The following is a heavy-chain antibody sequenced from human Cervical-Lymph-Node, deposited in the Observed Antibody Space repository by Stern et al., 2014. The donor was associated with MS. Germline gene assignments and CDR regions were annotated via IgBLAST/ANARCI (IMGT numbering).Heavy chain of an antibody. D-gene: IGHD1-1*01. CDR1: GLIASGDY. Sequence: EDQLVESGGGVIQPGGSLRLSCTASGLIASGDYMTWVRQAPGKGPEWVSIITNVGSTFYTDSVKRRFTISRDDSKNTVYLHMTSLRAEDTAMYYCARDTSSPERSDWWGQGTLVTVSS. J-gene: IGHJ4*02. CDR3: ARDTSSPERSDW. V-gene: IGHV3-53*01. CDR2: ITNVGST.